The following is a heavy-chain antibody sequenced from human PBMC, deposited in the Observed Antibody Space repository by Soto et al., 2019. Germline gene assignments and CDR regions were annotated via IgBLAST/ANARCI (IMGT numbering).Heavy chain of an antibody. CDR2: INPSGGST. CDR3: ARDRLEDYYYYGMDV. Sequence: ASVKVSCKASGYTFTSYYMHWVRQAPGQGLEWMGIINPSGGSTSYAQKFQGRVTMTRDTSISTAYMELSRLRSDDTAVYYCARDRLEDYYYYGMDVWGQGTTVTVSS. J-gene: IGHJ6*02. CDR1: GYTFTSYY. V-gene: IGHV1-46*01. D-gene: IGHD1-1*01.